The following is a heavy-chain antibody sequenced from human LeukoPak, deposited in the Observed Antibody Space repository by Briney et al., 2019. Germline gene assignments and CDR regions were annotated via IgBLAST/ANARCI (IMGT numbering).Heavy chain of an antibody. CDR3: AKGESDIVVVPAADAFDI. J-gene: IGHJ3*02. D-gene: IGHD2-2*01. V-gene: IGHV3-23*01. Sequence: PGGSLRLSCAASGFTFSNFAMNWVRQAPGKGLEWVSGISGADGTKFDAESVRGRFTVSRDNSKNTLYLQMNSLRAEDTATYYCAKGESDIVVVPAADAFDIWGQGTIVIVSS. CDR1: GFTFSNFA. CDR2: ISGADGTK.